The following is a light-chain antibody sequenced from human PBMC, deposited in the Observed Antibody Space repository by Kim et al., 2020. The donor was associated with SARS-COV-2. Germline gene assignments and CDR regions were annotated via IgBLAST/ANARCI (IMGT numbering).Light chain of an antibody. CDR2: DVN. CDR1: SSAVCCYTS. J-gene: IGLJ2*01. V-gene: IGLV2-14*03. CDR3: SSYASSNTLVV. Sequence: FTIFSTRTSSAVCCYTSVSWYQQHPGKAPQLMVFDVNNRPSGVSNRFSGSPSGTTAAPTITALQAEDEADYYCSSYASSNTLVVFGGGTQLTVL.